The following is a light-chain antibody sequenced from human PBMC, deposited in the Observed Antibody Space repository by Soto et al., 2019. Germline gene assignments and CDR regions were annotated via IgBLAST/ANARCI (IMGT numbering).Light chain of an antibody. V-gene: IGKV3-20*01. CDR3: QQYGSS. Sequence: EIVFTQSPGTLSLSPGERATLSCRASKSISSSYLAWYQQKPGQAPRLLIYGASSRATGIPDRFSGSGSGTDFTLTISRLEPEDFAVYYCQQYGSSFGQGTKVDIK. CDR1: KSISSSY. J-gene: IGKJ1*01. CDR2: GAS.